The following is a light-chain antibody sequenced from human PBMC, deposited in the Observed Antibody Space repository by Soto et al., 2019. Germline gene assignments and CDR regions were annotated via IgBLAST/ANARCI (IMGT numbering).Light chain of an antibody. V-gene: IGKV3-15*01. CDR3: QQYYSPSLT. CDR1: QSVSSN. CDR2: GAS. J-gene: IGKJ4*01. Sequence: EIVMTQSPATLSVSPGERATLSCRASQSVSSNLAWYQQKPGQAPRLLIYGASTRATGIPARFSGSGSGTDFTLTISSLQAEDVAVYYCQQYYSPSLTFGGGTKVDIK.